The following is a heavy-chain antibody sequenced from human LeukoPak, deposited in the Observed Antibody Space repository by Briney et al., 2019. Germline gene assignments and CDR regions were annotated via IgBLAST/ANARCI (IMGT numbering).Heavy chain of an antibody. D-gene: IGHD2-2*01. J-gene: IGHJ5*02. Sequence: ASVKVSCKASGYTFTGYYMHWVRQAPGQGLEWMGWINPSSGGTNYAQKFQGRVTMTRDTSISTAYMELSSLRSDDTAVYYCARGYCSSTSCYDWFDPWGQGTLVTVSS. V-gene: IGHV1-2*02. CDR3: ARGYCSSTSCYDWFDP. CDR2: INPSSGGT. CDR1: GYTFTGYY.